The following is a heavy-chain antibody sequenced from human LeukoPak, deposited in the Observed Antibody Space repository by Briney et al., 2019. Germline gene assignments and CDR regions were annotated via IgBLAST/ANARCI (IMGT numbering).Heavy chain of an antibody. D-gene: IGHD6-13*01. CDR2: MYYSGSP. V-gene: IGHV4-59*08. Sequence: PSETLSLTCTVSGGSISSYYWSWIRQPPEKGLEWIGYMYYSGSPNYNPSLKSRVTISVDRSTNQLSLKLSSVTTADTDVYYCARHGEQQLVRRWFDSWGQGTLVTVSS. CDR1: GGSISSYY. J-gene: IGHJ5*01. CDR3: ARHGEQQLVRRWFDS.